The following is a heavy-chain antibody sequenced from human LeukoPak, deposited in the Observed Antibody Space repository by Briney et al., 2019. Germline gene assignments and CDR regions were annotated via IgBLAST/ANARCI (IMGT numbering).Heavy chain of an antibody. CDR3: ARGVYIAAAQYGY. J-gene: IGHJ4*02. CDR1: GGSFSGYY. CDR2: IYYSGTT. D-gene: IGHD6-13*01. Sequence: SETLSLTCAVYGGSFSGYYWSWIRQPPGKGLQWIGYIYYSGTTNYNPSLKSRVTISVDTSKNQFSLKLSSVTAADTAVYYCARGVYIAAAQYGYWGEGTLVTVSS. V-gene: IGHV4-59*01.